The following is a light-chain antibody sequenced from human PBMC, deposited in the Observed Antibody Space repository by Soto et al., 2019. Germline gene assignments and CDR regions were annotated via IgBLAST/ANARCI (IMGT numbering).Light chain of an antibody. CDR2: NDN. Sequence: SYELTQPLSVSVALGQTARITCGGSNIGSKNVHWYQQKPGQAPVLVIYNDNSRPSWIPERVSGSNSGSTATLTISRAQAGDEADYYCQVWETSTALIGGGTKLTVL. V-gene: IGLV3-9*01. J-gene: IGLJ2*01. CDR1: NIGSKN. CDR3: QVWETSTAL.